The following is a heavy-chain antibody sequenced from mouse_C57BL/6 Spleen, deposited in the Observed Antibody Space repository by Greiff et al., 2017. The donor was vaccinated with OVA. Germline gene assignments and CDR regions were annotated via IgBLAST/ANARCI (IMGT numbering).Heavy chain of an antibody. D-gene: IGHD1-1*01. CDR1: GYSFTDYN. CDR2: INPNYGTT. J-gene: IGHJ3*01. V-gene: IGHV1-39*01. CDR3: AWGYYGSSPWFAY. Sequence: QLQESGPELVKPGASVKISCKASGYSFTDYNMNWVKQSNGKSLEWIGVINPNYGTTSYNQKFKGKATLTVDQSSSTAYMQLNSLTSEDSAVYYCAWGYYGSSPWFAYWGQGTLVTVSA.